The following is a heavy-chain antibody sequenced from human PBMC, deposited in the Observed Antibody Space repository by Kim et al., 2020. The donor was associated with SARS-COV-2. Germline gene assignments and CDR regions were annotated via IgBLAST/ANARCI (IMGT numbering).Heavy chain of an antibody. D-gene: IGHD3-22*01. V-gene: IGHV4-34*01. Sequence: SETLSLTCAVYGGSFSGYYWSWIRQPPGKGLEWIGEINHSGSTNYNPSLKSRVTISVDTSKNQFSLKLSSVTAADTAVYYCARGNDSSGYYMYFDYWGQGTLVTVSS. CDR3: ARGNDSSGYYMYFDY. CDR2: INHSGST. CDR1: GGSFSGYY. J-gene: IGHJ4*02.